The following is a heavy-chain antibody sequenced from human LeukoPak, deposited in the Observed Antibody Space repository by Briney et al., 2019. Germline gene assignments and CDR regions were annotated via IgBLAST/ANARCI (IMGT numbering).Heavy chain of an antibody. CDR3: AKNPRLEGWIYFDS. J-gene: IGHJ4*02. CDR1: GFTFSSYS. CDR2: ISGSGGRI. D-gene: IGHD1-1*01. V-gene: IGHV3-23*01. Sequence: GGSLRLSCAASGFTFSSYSMGWVRQAQGKGLEWVSSISGSGGRIDYADSVKGRFTISRDNSKNTLSLQMNSLTAEDTAVYYCAKNPRLEGWIYFDSWGQGILVTVSS.